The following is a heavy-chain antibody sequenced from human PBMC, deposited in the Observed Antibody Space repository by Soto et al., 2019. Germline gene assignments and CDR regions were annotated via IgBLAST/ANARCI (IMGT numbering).Heavy chain of an antibody. D-gene: IGHD2-15*01. CDR2: VYESGYT. J-gene: IGHJ4*02. CDR1: GASVSTGAYY. V-gene: IGHV4-31*03. Sequence: SETLSLTCTVSGASVSTGAYYWGWVRQRPGRGLEWIGYVYESGYTYYNMSLKSRLTISLDRSNNQFSLRLNSVTAADTALYYCARDYCRGGSCYVAYWGQGAPVTVSS. CDR3: ARDYCRGGSCYVAY.